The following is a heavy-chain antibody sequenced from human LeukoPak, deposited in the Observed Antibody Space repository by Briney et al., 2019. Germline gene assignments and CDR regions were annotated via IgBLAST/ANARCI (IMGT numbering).Heavy chain of an antibody. V-gene: IGHV1-2*02. CDR2: INPNSGGT. Sequence: ASVKVSCKASGYTFTGYYMHWVRQAPGQGLEWMGWINPNSGGTNYAQKFQGRVTMTRDTSISTAYMELSRLRSDDTAVYHCARSDRIAGSYFDYWGQGTLVTVSS. CDR1: GYTFTGYY. CDR3: ARSDRIAGSYFDY. D-gene: IGHD6-13*01. J-gene: IGHJ4*02.